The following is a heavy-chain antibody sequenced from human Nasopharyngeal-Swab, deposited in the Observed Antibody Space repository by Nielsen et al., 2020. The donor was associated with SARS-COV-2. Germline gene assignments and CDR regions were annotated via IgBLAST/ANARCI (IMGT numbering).Heavy chain of an antibody. J-gene: IGHJ6*03. CDR3: AKQNSGYDYEDNYYYYMDV. V-gene: IGHV4-59*01. D-gene: IGHD5-12*01. Sequence: ESLKISCTVSGGSISSYYWSWIRQPPGKGLEWIGYIYYSGSTKYNPSLKSRVTISVDTSKNQFSLNLNSVTAADTAVYYRAKQNSGYDYEDNYYYYMDVWGQGTTVTVSS. CDR2: IYYSGST. CDR1: GGSISSYY.